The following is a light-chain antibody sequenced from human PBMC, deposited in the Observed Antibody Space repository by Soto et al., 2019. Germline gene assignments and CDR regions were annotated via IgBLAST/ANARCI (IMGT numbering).Light chain of an antibody. V-gene: IGLV2-8*01. Sequence: QSALTQPPSASGSPGHSVTISCTGTSSDVGGYNYVSWYQQHPGKAPQLMIYEVSRRPSGVPDRFSGSKSGNTASLTVSGLQAEDVAHYYCSSYAGSNNLLFGGGTKVTVL. CDR2: EVS. CDR1: SSDVGGYNY. J-gene: IGLJ2*01. CDR3: SSYAGSNNLL.